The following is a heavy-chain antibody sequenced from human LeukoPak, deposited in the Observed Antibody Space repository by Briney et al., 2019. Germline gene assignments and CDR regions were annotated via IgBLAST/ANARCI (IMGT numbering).Heavy chain of an antibody. CDR2: ISGSGGST. J-gene: IGHJ4*02. V-gene: IGHV3-23*01. CDR3: ARVLYYDSSGYYWDY. Sequence: PGGSLRLACAASGFTFSSYAMSWVRQAPGKGLEWVSAISGSGGSTYYADSVKGRFIISRDNARTSLYLQMNSLRAEDTALYYCARVLYYDSSGYYWDYWGQGTLVTVSS. D-gene: IGHD3-22*01. CDR1: GFTFSSYA.